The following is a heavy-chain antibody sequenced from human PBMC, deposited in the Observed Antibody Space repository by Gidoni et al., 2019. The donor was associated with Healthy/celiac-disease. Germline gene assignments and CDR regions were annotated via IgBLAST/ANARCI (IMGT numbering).Heavy chain of an antibody. CDR3: AKDPAAVTRGPYYYYYMDV. CDR2: ISYDGSNK. CDR1: GCTFSSYG. V-gene: IGHV3-30*18. D-gene: IGHD2-2*01. J-gene: IGHJ6*03. Sequence: QVQLVESGGGVVQPGRSLRLSCAASGCTFSSYGMHWVRQAPGKGLEWVAVISYDGSNKYYEDSVKGRFTISGDNSKNTLYLQMNSLRAEDTAVYYCAKDPAAVTRGPYYYYYMDVWGKGTTATVSS.